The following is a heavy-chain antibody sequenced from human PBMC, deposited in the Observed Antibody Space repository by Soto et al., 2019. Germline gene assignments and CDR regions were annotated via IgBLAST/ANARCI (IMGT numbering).Heavy chain of an antibody. CDR2: ISSSSSYI. J-gene: IGHJ4*02. CDR1: GFTFSSYS. V-gene: IGHV3-21*01. Sequence: GGSLRLSCAASGFTFSSYSMNWVRQAPGKGLEWVSSISSSSSYIYYADSVKGRFTISRDNAKNSLYLQMNSLRAEDTAVYYCARYIAAAGTEYYFDYWGQGTLVTVSS. CDR3: ARYIAAAGTEYYFDY. D-gene: IGHD6-13*01.